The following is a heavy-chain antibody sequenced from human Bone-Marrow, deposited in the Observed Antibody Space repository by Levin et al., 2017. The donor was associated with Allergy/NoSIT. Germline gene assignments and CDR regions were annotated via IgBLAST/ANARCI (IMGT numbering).Heavy chain of an antibody. D-gene: IGHD6-6*01. CDR1: GFSFSDSL. Sequence: GESLKISCATSGFSFSDSLIHWVRQAPGKGLEWVGHIGSNGDKNAIVYDASVKGRFTISRDESKNTAYLQMDSLKTDDTAVYYCSRQTLSVHDYWGQGTLVTVSS. CDR2: IGSNGDKNAI. CDR3: SRQTLSVHDY. V-gene: IGHV3-73*01. J-gene: IGHJ4*02.